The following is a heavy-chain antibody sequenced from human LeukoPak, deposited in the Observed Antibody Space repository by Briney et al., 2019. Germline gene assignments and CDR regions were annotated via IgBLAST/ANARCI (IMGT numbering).Heavy chain of an antibody. CDR1: GGTFSSYA. V-gene: IGHV1-69*05. J-gene: IGHJ5*02. CDR2: IIPIFGTA. CDR3: AREVGWLQTHNWFDP. D-gene: IGHD5-24*01. Sequence: SVKVSCKASGGTFSSYAIIWVRQAPGQGLEWMGGIIPIFGTANYAQKFQGRVTITTDESTSTAYMELSSLRSEDTAVYYCAREVGWLQTHNWFDPWGQGTLVTVSS.